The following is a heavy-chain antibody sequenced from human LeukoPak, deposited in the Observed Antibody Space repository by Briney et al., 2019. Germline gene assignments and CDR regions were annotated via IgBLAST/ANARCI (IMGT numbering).Heavy chain of an antibody. V-gene: IGHV4-34*01. J-gene: IGHJ4*02. D-gene: IGHD3-9*01. CDR3: ARLLGLRYFDWLRGAFDY. CDR1: GGSFSGYY. Sequence: TSETLSLTCAVYGGSFSGYYWSWIRQPPGKGLEWIGEINHSGSTNYNPSLKSRVTISVDTSKNQFSLKLSSVTAADTAVYYCARLLGLRYFDWLRGAFDYWGQGTLVTVSS. CDR2: INHSGST.